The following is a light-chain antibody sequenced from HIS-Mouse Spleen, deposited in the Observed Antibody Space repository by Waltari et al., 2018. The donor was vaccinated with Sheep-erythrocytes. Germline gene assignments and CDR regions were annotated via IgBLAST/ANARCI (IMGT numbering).Light chain of an antibody. CDR2: QDS. Sequence: SYELTQPPSVSVSPGQTASIPCSGAKLGDKYACWYQQSPGQSPVLVIYQDSKRPSGIPERFSGSNSGNTATLTISGTQAMDEADYYCQAWDSSTAVFGGGTKLTVL. V-gene: IGLV3-1*01. CDR3: QAWDSSTAV. J-gene: IGLJ2*01. CDR1: KLGDKY.